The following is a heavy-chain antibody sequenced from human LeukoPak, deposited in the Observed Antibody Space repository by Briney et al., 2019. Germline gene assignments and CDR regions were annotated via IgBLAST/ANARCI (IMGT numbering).Heavy chain of an antibody. CDR1: GFTFSSYA. V-gene: IGHV3-23*01. CDR3: AKDDTAMVTPFDY. D-gene: IGHD5-18*01. Sequence: GGSLRLSCAASGFTFSSYAMSWVRQAPGKGLEWVSAISGSGGSTYYADSVKGRFTISRDNSKNTLYLQMNSLRAEGTAVYYCAKDDTAMVTPFDYWGQGTLVTVSS. CDR2: ISGSGGST. J-gene: IGHJ4*02.